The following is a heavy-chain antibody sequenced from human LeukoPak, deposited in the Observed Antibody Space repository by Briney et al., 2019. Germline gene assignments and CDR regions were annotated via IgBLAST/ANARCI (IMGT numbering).Heavy chain of an antibody. CDR1: GYTLTELS. V-gene: IGHV1-24*01. D-gene: IGHD3-10*01. CDR3: ARDRGSGSFKRKYYYYGMDV. J-gene: IGHJ6*04. Sequence: ASVKVSCKVSGYTLTELSMHWVRQAPGKGLEWMGGFDPEDGETIYAQKFQGRVTMTRDTSTSTVYMELSSLRSEDTAVYYCARDRGSGSFKRKYYYYGMDVWGKGTTVTVSS. CDR2: FDPEDGET.